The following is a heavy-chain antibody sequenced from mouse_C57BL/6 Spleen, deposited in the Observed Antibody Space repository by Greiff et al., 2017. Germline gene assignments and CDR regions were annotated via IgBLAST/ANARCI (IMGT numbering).Heavy chain of an antibody. J-gene: IGHJ3*01. V-gene: IGHV1-61*01. CDR2: IYPSDSET. CDR1: GYTFTSYW. CDR3: TRSRYGSSSWFAY. Sequence: QVQLQQPGAELVRPGSSVKLSCKASGYTFTSYWMDWVKQRPGQGLEWIGNIYPSDSETHYNQKFKGKAILTADKSSSTAYMELRSLTSEASAVYYCTRSRYGSSSWFAYWGQGTLVTVSA. D-gene: IGHD1-1*01.